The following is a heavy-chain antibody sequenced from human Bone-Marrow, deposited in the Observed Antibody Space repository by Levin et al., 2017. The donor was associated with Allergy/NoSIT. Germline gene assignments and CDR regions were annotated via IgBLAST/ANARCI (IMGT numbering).Heavy chain of an antibody. Sequence: GGSLRLSCAASGFTFSSYSMNWVRQAPGKGLEWVSSISSSSSYIYYADSVKGRFTISRDNAKNSLCLQMNSLRAEDTAVYYCARMKAAAGTARGFPNAFDIWGQGTMVTVSS. V-gene: IGHV3-21*01. CDR1: GFTFSSYS. CDR2: ISSSSSYI. CDR3: ARMKAAAGTARGFPNAFDI. D-gene: IGHD6-13*01. J-gene: IGHJ3*02.